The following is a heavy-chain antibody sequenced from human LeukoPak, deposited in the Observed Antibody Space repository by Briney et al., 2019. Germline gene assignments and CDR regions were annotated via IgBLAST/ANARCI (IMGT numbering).Heavy chain of an antibody. CDR1: GGSISSGSYY. J-gene: IGHJ4*02. V-gene: IGHV4-39*07. Sequence: SETLSLTCTVSGGSISSGSYYWGWIRQPPGKGLEWIGSIYYTGSAYYHPSLKSRVTISVDTSKSQLSLTLSSVTAADTAVYYCARKVPGSMEDYWGQGTLVTVSS. CDR3: ARKVPGSMEDY. CDR2: IYYTGSA. D-gene: IGHD2/OR15-2a*01.